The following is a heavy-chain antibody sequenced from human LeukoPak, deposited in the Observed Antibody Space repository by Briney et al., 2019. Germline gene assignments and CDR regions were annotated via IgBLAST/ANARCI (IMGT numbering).Heavy chain of an antibody. CDR2: ISAYNGNT. D-gene: IGHD3-3*01. V-gene: IGHV1-18*01. CDR1: GYTFTSYG. J-gene: IGHJ6*03. Sequence: GASVKVSCKASGYTFTSYGISWVRQAPGQGLEWMGWISAYNGNTNYAQKLQGRVTMTTDTSTSTAYMELRSLRSDDTAVYYCARAPSGFLVTHYYMDVWGQGTTVTVSS. CDR3: ARAPSGFLVTHYYMDV.